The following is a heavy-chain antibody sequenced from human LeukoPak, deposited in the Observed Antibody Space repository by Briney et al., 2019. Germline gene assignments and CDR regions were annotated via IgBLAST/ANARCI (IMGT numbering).Heavy chain of an antibody. V-gene: IGHV3-23*01. J-gene: IGHJ4*02. CDR2: ISGSGGST. CDR3: AKDIGSLLWLAIVRLLFDY. CDR1: GFTFSSYA. Sequence: PGGSLRLSCAASGFTFSSYAMSWVRQAPGKGLEWVSAISGSGGSTYYADSVKGRFTISRDNSKNTLYLQMNSLRAEDTAVYYCAKDIGSLLWLAIVRLLFDYWGQGTLVTVSS. D-gene: IGHD3-10*01.